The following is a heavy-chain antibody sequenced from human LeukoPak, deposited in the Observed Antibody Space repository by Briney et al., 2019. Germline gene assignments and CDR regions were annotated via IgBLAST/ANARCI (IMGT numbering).Heavy chain of an antibody. V-gene: IGHV1-18*01. Sequence: ASVKVSCKASGYTFTHYGFRWVRQAPGQGLEWMGYISAYNGNTKFAQKFQGRVTMTTDTSTSTAYMELGNLTSDDTAVYYCARDGSSSGFDYWGQGTLVTVSS. CDR2: ISAYNGNT. D-gene: IGHD6-6*01. J-gene: IGHJ4*02. CDR1: GYTFTHYG. CDR3: ARDGSSSGFDY.